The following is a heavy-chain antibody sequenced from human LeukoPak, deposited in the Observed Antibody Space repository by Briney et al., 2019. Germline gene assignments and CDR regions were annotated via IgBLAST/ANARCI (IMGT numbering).Heavy chain of an antibody. CDR2: INPNSGGA. CDR3: ARGTTIFGVAPADY. Sequence: ASVKVSCKASGYTFTGYYIHWVRQAPGQGLKWMGWINPNSGGANYAQKFQGSITMTRDTSISTAYMELSRLRSDDTAVYYCARGTTIFGVAPADYWGQGTLVTVSS. V-gene: IGHV1-2*02. D-gene: IGHD3-3*01. J-gene: IGHJ4*02. CDR1: GYTFTGYY.